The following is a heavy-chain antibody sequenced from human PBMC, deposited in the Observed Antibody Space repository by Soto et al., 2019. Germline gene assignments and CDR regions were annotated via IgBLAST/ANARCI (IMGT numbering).Heavy chain of an antibody. CDR2: ISYNGVTPDPT. Sequence: ASETLSLTCTVSGASITRDYWTWIRQPPGKRLEWIGYISYNGVTPDPTNYNPSLKSRVTISGDASKRQFSLKLTSVSAADTARYFCAGYCSSSICPEDHYFALEVWGQGTTVTVSS. D-gene: IGHD2-2*01. V-gene: IGHV4-59*01. CDR1: GASITRDY. CDR3: AGYCSSSICPEDHYFALEV. J-gene: IGHJ6*02.